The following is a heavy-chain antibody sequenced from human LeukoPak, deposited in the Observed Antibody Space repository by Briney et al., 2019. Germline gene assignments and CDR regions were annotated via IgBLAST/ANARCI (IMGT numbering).Heavy chain of an antibody. J-gene: IGHJ6*03. CDR3: AREMLRGYSYGSEETGDYYYYMDV. Sequence: ASVKVSCKASGYTFTSYSIHWVRQAPGQGLEWMGIINPSGGTTTYTQKFQGRVTMTRDMATSTVYMELSSLRSEDTAVYYCAREMLRGYSYGSEETGDYYYYMDVWGKGTTVTVSS. CDR2: INPSGGTT. V-gene: IGHV1-46*01. CDR1: GYTFTSYS. D-gene: IGHD5-18*01.